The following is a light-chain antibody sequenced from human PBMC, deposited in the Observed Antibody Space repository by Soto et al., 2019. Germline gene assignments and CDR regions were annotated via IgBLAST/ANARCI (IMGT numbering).Light chain of an antibody. V-gene: IGLV2-11*01. Sequence: QSALTQPRSVSGSPGQSVTISCTGTSSDVGGYNYVSWYQQHPGKAPKLIIYAVSGRPSGVPDRFSGSKSGNTASLTISGRQADDEADYYCCSYAGYYTLVFGGGTKLTVL. CDR1: SSDVGGYNY. J-gene: IGLJ2*01. CDR2: AVS. CDR3: CSYAGYYTLV.